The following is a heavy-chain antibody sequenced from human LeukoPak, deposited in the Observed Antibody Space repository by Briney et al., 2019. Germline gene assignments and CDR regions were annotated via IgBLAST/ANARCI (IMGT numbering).Heavy chain of an antibody. D-gene: IGHD4-23*01. CDR2: MNPNSGNT. Sequence: ASVKVSCKASGYTFTSYDINWVRHATGQGLEWMGWMNPNSGNTGYAQKFQGRVTMTRNTSISTAYMELSSLRSEDTAVYYCARSYYGGNSGFYWGQGTLVTVSS. CDR3: ARSYYGGNSGFY. V-gene: IGHV1-8*01. CDR1: GYTFTSYD. J-gene: IGHJ4*02.